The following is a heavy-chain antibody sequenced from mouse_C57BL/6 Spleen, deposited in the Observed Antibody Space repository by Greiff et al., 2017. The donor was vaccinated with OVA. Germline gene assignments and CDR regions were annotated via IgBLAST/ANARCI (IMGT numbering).Heavy chain of an antibody. Sequence: VQLKESGPGMVKPSQSLSLTCTVTGYSITSGYDWHWIRHFPGNKLEWMGYISYSGSTNYNPSLKSRISITHDTSKNHFFLKLNSVTTEDTATYYCATGTSFPWFAYWGQGTLVTVSA. V-gene: IGHV3-1*01. CDR3: ATGTSFPWFAY. D-gene: IGHD4-1*01. CDR2: ISYSGST. J-gene: IGHJ3*01. CDR1: GYSITSGYD.